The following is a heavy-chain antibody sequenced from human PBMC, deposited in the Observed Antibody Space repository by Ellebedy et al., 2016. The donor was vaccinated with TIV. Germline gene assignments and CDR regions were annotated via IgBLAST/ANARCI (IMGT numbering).Heavy chain of an antibody. Sequence: PGGSLRLSCAASGFTFSSYAMSWVRQAPGKGLEWVSSIFKSGATTYYADSVKGRFTISRDNSKNTLSLQMNSLRAEDTAVYFCAKDGDGSGWGDFDFWGQGTLVTVSS. CDR3: AKDGDGSGWGDFDF. J-gene: IGHJ4*02. CDR2: IFKSGATT. CDR1: GFTFSSYA. V-gene: IGHV3-23*01. D-gene: IGHD6-19*01.